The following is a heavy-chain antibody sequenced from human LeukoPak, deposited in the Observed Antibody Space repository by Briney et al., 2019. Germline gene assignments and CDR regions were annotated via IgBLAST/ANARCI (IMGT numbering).Heavy chain of an antibody. J-gene: IGHJ4*02. CDR1: GFTFSSFA. CDR3: ATDKGSGTYPPY. Sequence: PGGSLRLSCAASGFTFSSFAISWVRQAPGKGREWVTGISVSGGSTYYADSGKGRFTISRDNSKNSLYLQINSLRDEDTAVYYCATDKGSGTYPPYWGQGALLTVSS. V-gene: IGHV3-23*01. D-gene: IGHD1-26*01. CDR2: ISVSGGST.